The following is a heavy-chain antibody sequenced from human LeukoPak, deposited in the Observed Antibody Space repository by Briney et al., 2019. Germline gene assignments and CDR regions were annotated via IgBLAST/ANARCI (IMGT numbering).Heavy chain of an antibody. CDR2: ISSSGSTI. CDR3: AELGITTIGGV. CDR1: GFMFTSYW. V-gene: IGHV3-48*04. Sequence: GGSLRLSCAASGFMFTSYWMNWVRRAPGKGLEWVSYISSSGSTIYYADSVKGRFTISRDNAKNSLYLQMNSLRAEDTAVYYCAELGITTIGGVWGKGTTVTISS. J-gene: IGHJ6*04. D-gene: IGHD3-10*02.